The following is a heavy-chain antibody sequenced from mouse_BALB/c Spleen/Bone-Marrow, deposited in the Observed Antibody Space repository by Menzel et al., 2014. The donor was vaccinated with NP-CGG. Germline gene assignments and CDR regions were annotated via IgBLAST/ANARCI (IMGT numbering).Heavy chain of an antibody. CDR1: GYAFTNYL. CDR2: INPGSGDT. J-gene: IGHJ3*01. Sequence: QVQLQQSGTELVRPGTSVKVSCKASGYAFTNYLIELVKQRPGQGLEWIGVINPGSGDTSYNEKFRGKATLTADKSSSTAYMQLSSLTSDDSAVYFCARNANWLFAYWGQGTLVTFSA. CDR3: ARNANWLFAY. V-gene: IGHV1-54*01. D-gene: IGHD4-1*01.